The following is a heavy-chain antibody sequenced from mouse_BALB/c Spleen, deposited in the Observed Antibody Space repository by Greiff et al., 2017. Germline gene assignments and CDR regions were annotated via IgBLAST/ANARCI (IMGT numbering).Heavy chain of an antibody. Sequence: VKLQESGAELVRPGASVTLSCKASGYTFTDYEMHWVKQTPVHGLEWIGAIDPETGGTAYNQKFKGKATLTADKSSSTAYMELRSLTSEDSAVYYCTSMDYWGQGTSVTVSS. V-gene: IGHV1-15*01. CDR2: IDPETGGT. CDR3: TSMDY. CDR1: GYTFTDYE. J-gene: IGHJ4*01.